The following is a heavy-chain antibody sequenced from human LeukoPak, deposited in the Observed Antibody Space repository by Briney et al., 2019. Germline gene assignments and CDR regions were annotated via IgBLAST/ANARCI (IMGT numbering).Heavy chain of an antibody. D-gene: IGHD4/OR15-4a*01. CDR3: ARHDDYGPVPGYYYGMDA. CDR2: NYPGDSDT. CDR1: GSSFTSYW. Sequence: GASLQISCKGSGSSFTSYWIGWVRQLPGKGLEWMGINYPGDSDTRYSPSFQGQVTISADKSISTAYLQWSSLKASDTAMYYCARHDDYGPVPGYYYGMDAWGQGTTVTVSS. J-gene: IGHJ6*02. V-gene: IGHV5-51*01.